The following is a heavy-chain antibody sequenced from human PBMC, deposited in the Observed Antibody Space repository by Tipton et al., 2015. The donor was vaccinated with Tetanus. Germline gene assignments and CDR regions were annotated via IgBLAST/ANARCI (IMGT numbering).Heavy chain of an antibody. CDR3: ARQTPPPYYGSGSYSLGAFDI. CDR2: IYYSGST. V-gene: IGHV4-39*01. CDR1: GGSISSSSYY. J-gene: IGHJ3*02. Sequence: TLSLTCTVSGGSISSSSYYWGWIRQPPGKGLEWIGSIYYSGSTYYNPSLKSRVTISVDTPKNQFSLKLSSVTAADTAVYYCARQTPPPYYGSGSYSLGAFDIWGQGTMVTVSS. D-gene: IGHD3-10*01.